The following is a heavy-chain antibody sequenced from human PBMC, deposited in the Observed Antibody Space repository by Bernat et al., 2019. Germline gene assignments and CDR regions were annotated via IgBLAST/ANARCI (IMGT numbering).Heavy chain of an antibody. Sequence: QVQLVQSGAEVKKPGASVKVSCKASGYTFTGYYMHWVRQAPGQGLEWMGWINPNSGGTNYAQKFQGWVTMTRDTSISTAYMELSRLRSDDTAVYYCARGAPDVVVPAAIPGWFDPWGQGTLVTVSS. CDR3: ARGAPDVVVPAAIPGWFDP. CDR2: INPNSGGT. J-gene: IGHJ5*02. D-gene: IGHD2-2*02. CDR1: GYTFTGYY. V-gene: IGHV1-2*04.